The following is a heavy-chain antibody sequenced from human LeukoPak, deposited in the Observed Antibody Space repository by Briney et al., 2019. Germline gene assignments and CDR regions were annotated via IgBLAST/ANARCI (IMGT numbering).Heavy chain of an antibody. CDR3: ARDTYYYGSGTYYFNY. CDR1: GGSVSDYY. Sequence: SETLSLTCTISGGSVSDYYWSWIRQSPGKGLEWIGYIYYTGSTTYNPSLKSRVTMSVDTSKNQFSLKLTSVTAADTAVYYCARDTYYYGSGTYYFNYWGQGTLVTVSS. J-gene: IGHJ4*02. V-gene: IGHV4-59*02. CDR2: IYYTGST. D-gene: IGHD3-10*01.